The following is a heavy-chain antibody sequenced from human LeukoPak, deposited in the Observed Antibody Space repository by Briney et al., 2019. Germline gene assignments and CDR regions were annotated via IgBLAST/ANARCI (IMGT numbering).Heavy chain of an antibody. D-gene: IGHD3-16*01. V-gene: IGHV4-34*01. CDR1: GGSFSGYY. Sequence: SETLSLTCAVYGGSFSGYYWSWIRQPPGKGLEWIGEINHSGSANYNPSLKSRVTISVDMSKNQFSLKLSSVTAADTAVYYCARGSALTFSAPPRDAFDIWGQGTMVTVSS. J-gene: IGHJ3*02. CDR2: INHSGSA. CDR3: ARGSALTFSAPPRDAFDI.